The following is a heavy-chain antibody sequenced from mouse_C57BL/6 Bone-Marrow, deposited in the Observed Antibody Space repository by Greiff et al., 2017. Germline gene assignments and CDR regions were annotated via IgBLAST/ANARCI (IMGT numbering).Heavy chain of an antibody. CDR3: ARWYYGYDGPCWYFDV. J-gene: IGHJ1*03. V-gene: IGHV1-50*01. CDR2: IDPSDSYT. CDR1: GYTFTSYW. Sequence: QVQLQQPGAELVKPGASVKLSCKASGYTFTSYWMQWVKQRPGQGLEWIGEIDPSDSYTNYNQKFKGKATLTVDTSSSTAYMKLSSLTSGDSAVYYCARWYYGYDGPCWYFDVWGTGTTVTVSS. D-gene: IGHD2-2*01.